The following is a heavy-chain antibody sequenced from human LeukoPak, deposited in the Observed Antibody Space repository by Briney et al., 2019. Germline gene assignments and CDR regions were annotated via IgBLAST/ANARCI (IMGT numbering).Heavy chain of an antibody. V-gene: IGHV3-66*01. CDR2: IYRGGST. Sequence: GGSLRLSCAASGFSVSDNYMTWVRQAPGKGLECVSAIYRGGSTYYADSVKGRFTISRDNAKNSLYLQMNSLRAGDTAAYYCARGAYTYVYWGQGTLVTVSS. D-gene: IGHD5-18*01. CDR3: ARGAYTYVY. J-gene: IGHJ4*02. CDR1: GFSVSDNY.